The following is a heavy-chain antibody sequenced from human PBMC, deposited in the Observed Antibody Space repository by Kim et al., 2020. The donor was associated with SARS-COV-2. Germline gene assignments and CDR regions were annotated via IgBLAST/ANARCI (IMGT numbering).Heavy chain of an antibody. D-gene: IGHD1-1*01. J-gene: IGHJ4*02. V-gene: IGHV3-13*01. CDR3: ARGGGGNDYYFDY. CDR1: GFTFSSYD. Sequence: GGSLRLSCAASGFTFSSYDMHWVRQATGKGLEWVSAIGTAGDTYYPGSVKGRFTISRENAKNSLYLQMNSLRAGDTAVYYCARGGGGNDYYFDYWGQGTLVTVSS. CDR2: IGTAGDT.